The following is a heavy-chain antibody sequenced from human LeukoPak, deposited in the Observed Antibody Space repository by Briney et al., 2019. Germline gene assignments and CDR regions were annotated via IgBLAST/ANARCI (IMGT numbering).Heavy chain of an antibody. CDR2: IYTSGST. J-gene: IGHJ4*02. D-gene: IGHD1-1*01. Sequence: SETLSLTCTVSGGSISSSSYYWSWIRQPAGKGLEWIGRIYTSGSTNYNPSLKSRVTMSVDTSKNQFSLKLSSVTAADTAVYYCAREGRWKDFDYWGQGTLVTVSS. V-gene: IGHV4-61*02. CDR3: AREGRWKDFDY. CDR1: GGSISSSSYY.